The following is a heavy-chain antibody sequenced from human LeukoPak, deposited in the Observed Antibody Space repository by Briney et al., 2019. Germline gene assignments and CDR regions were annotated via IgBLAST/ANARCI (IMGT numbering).Heavy chain of an antibody. V-gene: IGHV1-2*02. CDR3: ARALLWFGESKRNHFDY. Sequence: ASVKVSCKASGYTFTGYYMHWVQQAPGQGLEWMGWINPNSGGTNYAQKFQGRVTMTRDTSISTAYMELSRLRSDDTAVYYCARALLWFGESKRNHFDYWGQGTLVTVSS. CDR2: INPNSGGT. CDR1: GYTFTGYY. D-gene: IGHD3-10*01. J-gene: IGHJ4*02.